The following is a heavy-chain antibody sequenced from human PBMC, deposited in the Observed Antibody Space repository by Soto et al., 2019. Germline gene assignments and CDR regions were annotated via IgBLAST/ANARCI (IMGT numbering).Heavy chain of an antibody. CDR2: IIPIFGTA. Sequence: SVKVSCKASGGTFSSYAISWVRQAPGQGLEWMGGIIPIFGTANYAQKFQGRVTITADESASTAYMELSSLRSEDTAVYYCARGYCSSTSCYSDGYYYYYGMDVWGQGTTVTV. D-gene: IGHD2-2*01. J-gene: IGHJ6*02. CDR1: GGTFSSYA. V-gene: IGHV1-69*13. CDR3: ARGYCSSTSCYSDGYYYYYGMDV.